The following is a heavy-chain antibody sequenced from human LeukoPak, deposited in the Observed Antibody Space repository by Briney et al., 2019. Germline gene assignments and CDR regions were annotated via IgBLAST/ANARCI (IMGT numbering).Heavy chain of an antibody. Sequence: SVKVSCKASGGTFSSYAISWVRQAPGQGLEWMGGIIPIFGTANYAQKFQGRVTITADESTSTAYMELSSLRSEDTAVYYCASKGGCSSTSCYEEDYWGQGTPVTVSS. J-gene: IGHJ4*02. CDR3: ASKGGCSSTSCYEEDY. CDR2: IIPIFGTA. D-gene: IGHD2-2*01. V-gene: IGHV1-69*13. CDR1: GGTFSSYA.